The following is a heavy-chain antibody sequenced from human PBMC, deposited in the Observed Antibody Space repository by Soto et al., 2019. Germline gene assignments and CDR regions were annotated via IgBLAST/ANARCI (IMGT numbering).Heavy chain of an antibody. J-gene: IGHJ5*01. D-gene: IGHD6-13*01. V-gene: IGHV4-39*01. CDR1: GGSISSSSYY. CDR3: ARRGSSSWFGY. CDR2: IYYSGST. Sequence: SETLSLTCTVSGGSISSSSYYWGWIRQPPGKGLEWIGNIYYSGSTYYNPSLKSRVTISVDTSKNQFSLKLSSVTAADTAVYYCARRGSSSWFGYWGQGTLVTVSS.